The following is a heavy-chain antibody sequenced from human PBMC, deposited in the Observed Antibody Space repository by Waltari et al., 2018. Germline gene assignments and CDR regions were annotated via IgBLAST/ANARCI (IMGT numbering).Heavy chain of an antibody. CDR3: ARFGVLVRTWFDP. CDR2: IYYSGST. CDR1: GGSLSSYY. Sequence: QVQLQESGPGLVKPSETLSLTCTVSGGSLSSYYWSWIRQPPGKGLEWIGYIYYSGSTNYNPSLKSRVTISVDTSKNQFSLKLSSVTAADTAVYYCARFGVLVRTWFDPWGQGTLVTVSS. V-gene: IGHV4-59*01. J-gene: IGHJ5*02. D-gene: IGHD3-10*01.